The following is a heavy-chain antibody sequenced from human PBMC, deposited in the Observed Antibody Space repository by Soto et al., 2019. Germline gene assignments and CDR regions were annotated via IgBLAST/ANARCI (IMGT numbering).Heavy chain of an antibody. V-gene: IGHV5-51*01. CDR2: IYPGDSDT. Sequence: PGESLKISCNGSGYSFTSYWIGWVRQMPGKGLEWMGIIYPGDSDTRYSPSFQGQVTISADKSISTAYLQWSSLKASDTAMYYCARSSGMKQLPFEVWGRGTLVTVSS. CDR1: GYSFTSYW. J-gene: IGHJ2*01. D-gene: IGHD6-6*01. CDR3: ARSSGMKQLPFEV.